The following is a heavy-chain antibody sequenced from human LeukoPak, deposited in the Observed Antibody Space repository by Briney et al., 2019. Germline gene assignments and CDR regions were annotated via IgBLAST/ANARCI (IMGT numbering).Heavy chain of an antibody. Sequence: SETLSLTCTVSGGSISSYYWSWIRQPPGKGLEWIGYIYYSGSTNYNPSLKSRVTISVDTSKNQFSLKLSSVTAADTAVYYCARTKDFDYWGQGTLVTVSS. CDR1: GGSISSYY. CDR2: IYYSGST. CDR3: ARTKDFDY. V-gene: IGHV4-59*01. J-gene: IGHJ4*02.